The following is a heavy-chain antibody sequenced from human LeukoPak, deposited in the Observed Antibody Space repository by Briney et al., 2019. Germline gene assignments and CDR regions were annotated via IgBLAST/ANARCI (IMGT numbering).Heavy chain of an antibody. CDR3: ARDRSRYYYGSGNYGMDV. D-gene: IGHD3-10*01. V-gene: IGHV1-69*04. CDR1: GGTFSSYA. J-gene: IGHJ6*02. CDR2: IIPILGIA. Sequence: GASVKVSCKASGGTFSSYAISWVRQAPGQGLEWMGRIIPILGIANYAQKFQGRVTITADKSTSTAYMELSSLRSEDTAVYYCARDRSRYYYGSGNYGMDVWGQGTTVIVSS.